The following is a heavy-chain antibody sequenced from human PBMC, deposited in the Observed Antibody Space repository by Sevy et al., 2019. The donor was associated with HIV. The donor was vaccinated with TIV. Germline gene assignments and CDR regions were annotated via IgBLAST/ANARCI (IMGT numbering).Heavy chain of an antibody. D-gene: IGHD3-10*01. V-gene: IGHV3-48*01. J-gene: IGHJ6*02. CDR1: GFTFSSYS. CDR3: ARETSSFGEGIYYGMDV. CDR2: ISGSSSTI. Sequence: GGSLRLSCAASGFTFSSYSMNWVRQAPGKGLEWVSYISGSSSTIYYADSVKGRFTISRDNAKNSLYLQMNSLRAEDTAVYYCARETSSFGEGIYYGMDVWGQGTTVTVSS.